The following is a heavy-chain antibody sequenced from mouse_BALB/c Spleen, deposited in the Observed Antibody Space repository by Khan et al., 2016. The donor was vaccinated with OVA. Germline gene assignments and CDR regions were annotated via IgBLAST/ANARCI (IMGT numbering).Heavy chain of an antibody. D-gene: IGHD2-14*01. J-gene: IGHJ3*01. CDR1: GYTFTSYT. CDR2: INPSNGYT. CDR3: VRDGDDHRNDGWFAD. V-gene: IGHV1-4*01. Sequence: QVQLKQSGAELARPGASVKMSCKASGYTFTSYTIHWIKLRPGQGLEWIGFINPSNGYTNYNQKFKDKATLTADKSSTTVYMQLSSLTSDDSAVDNCVRDGDDHRNDGWFADWGQGTLSLSLQ.